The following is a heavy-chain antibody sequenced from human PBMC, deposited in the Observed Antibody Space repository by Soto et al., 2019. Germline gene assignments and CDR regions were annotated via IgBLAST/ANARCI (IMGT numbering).Heavy chain of an antibody. V-gene: IGHV4-34*01. CDR2: INHSGSS. CDR1: DGTCIDNY. CDR3: ERGIVPSGGVFGY. D-gene: IGHD2-2*01. Sequence: SQTLSHPYTVYDGTCIDNYCTCIRQPPGKGLEWIAEINHSGSSNYNPSLRSRVTISIDTAKNQFSLGLNSVTAADTVLFYCERGIVPSGGVFGYWVEGTQVTVSS. J-gene: IGHJ4*02.